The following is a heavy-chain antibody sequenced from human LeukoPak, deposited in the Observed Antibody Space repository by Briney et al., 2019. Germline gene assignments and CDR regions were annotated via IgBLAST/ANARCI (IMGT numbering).Heavy chain of an antibody. CDR2: ISSSSSYI. Sequence: SGGSLRLSCAASGFTFSSYSMNWVRQAPGKGLEWVSSISSSSSYIYYADSVKGRFTISRDNAKNSLYLQMNSLRAEDTAVYYCAISIQYGEGWFDPWGQGTLVTVSS. J-gene: IGHJ5*02. V-gene: IGHV3-21*01. D-gene: IGHD2/OR15-2a*01. CDR1: GFTFSSYS. CDR3: AISIQYGEGWFDP.